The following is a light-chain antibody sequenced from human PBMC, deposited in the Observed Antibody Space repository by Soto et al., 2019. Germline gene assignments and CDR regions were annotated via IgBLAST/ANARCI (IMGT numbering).Light chain of an antibody. CDR1: QAISSF. V-gene: IGKV1-5*03. Sequence: DIQLTQSPSSLSASVGDRVTITCRASQAISSFLAWYQQKPGKAPKLLIFKASTLQSGVPSRFSGSGSGTEFTLTISSLQPDDFATYYCQQTDSYSAAFGRGTKVDIK. CDR2: KAS. CDR3: QQTDSYSAA. J-gene: IGKJ1*01.